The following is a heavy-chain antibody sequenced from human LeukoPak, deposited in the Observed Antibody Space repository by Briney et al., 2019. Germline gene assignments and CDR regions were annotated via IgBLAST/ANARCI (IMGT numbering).Heavy chain of an antibody. J-gene: IGHJ6*03. CDR1: GFTFSSYS. V-gene: IGHV3-21*01. Sequence: GGSLRLSCAASGFTFSSYSMNWVRQAPGKGLEWVSSISSSSSYVYYADSVKGRFTISRDNAENSLFLQMNSLRAEDTAVYYCARDGGHCSGGSCYYDYYYYYCMDVWGKRTTVTVSS. CDR3: ARDGGHCSGGSCYYDYYYYYCMDV. D-gene: IGHD2-15*01. CDR2: ISSSSSYV.